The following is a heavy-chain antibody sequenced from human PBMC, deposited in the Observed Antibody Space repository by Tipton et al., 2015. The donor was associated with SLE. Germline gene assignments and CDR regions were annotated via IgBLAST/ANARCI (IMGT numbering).Heavy chain of an antibody. D-gene: IGHD1-26*01. CDR2: IYYSGST. Sequence: TLSLTCTVSGGSISSGGYYWSWIRQHPGKGLEWIGYIYYSGSTYYTPSLKSRVTISVDTSKNQFSLKLSSVTAADTAVDYCARYGTYDGSRYFQHWGQGTLVTVSS. J-gene: IGHJ1*01. CDR3: ARYGTYDGSRYFQH. V-gene: IGHV4-31*03. CDR1: GGSISSGGYY.